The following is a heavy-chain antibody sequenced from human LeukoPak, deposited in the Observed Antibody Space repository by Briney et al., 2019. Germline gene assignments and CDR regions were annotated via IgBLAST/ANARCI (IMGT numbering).Heavy chain of an antibody. D-gene: IGHD1-7*01. CDR2: IYYSGST. CDR1: GGSISGYY. Sequence: SETLSLTCTVSGGSISGYYWSWIRQPPGKGLEWIGYIYYSGSTNYNPSLKSRVTISVDTSKNQFSLKLSSVTAADTAVYYCARDNWNYGSSMDVWGQGTTVTVSS. V-gene: IGHV4-59*01. CDR3: ARDNWNYGSSMDV. J-gene: IGHJ6*02.